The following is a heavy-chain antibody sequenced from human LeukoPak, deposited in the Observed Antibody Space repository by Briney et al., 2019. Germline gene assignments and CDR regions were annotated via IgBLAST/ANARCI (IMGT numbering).Heavy chain of an antibody. CDR1: GGSISSSSYY. Sequence: PSETLSLTCTVSGGSISSSSYYWGWIRQPPGKGLEWIGSIYYSGSTDYNPSLKSRVTISVDTSKNQFSLKLSSVTAADTAVYYCASSLYYYDSSGYYYWGQGTLVTVSS. J-gene: IGHJ4*02. D-gene: IGHD3-22*01. CDR2: IYYSGST. CDR3: ASSLYYYDSSGYYY. V-gene: IGHV4-39*07.